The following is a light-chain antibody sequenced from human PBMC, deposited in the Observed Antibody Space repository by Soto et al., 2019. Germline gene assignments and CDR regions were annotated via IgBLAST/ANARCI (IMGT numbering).Light chain of an antibody. Sequence: ETFMTQSPGTLSVALLEISTLSCSASQSVSIHLAWYQQKPGQAPRLLIYDTSTRATGIPARFSGSGSGTEFTLTISSLQSEDFAVYYCQQYSNWPPITFGQGTRRRL. V-gene: IGKV3-15*01. CDR2: DTS. CDR3: QQYSNWPPIT. CDR1: QSVSIH. J-gene: IGKJ5*01.